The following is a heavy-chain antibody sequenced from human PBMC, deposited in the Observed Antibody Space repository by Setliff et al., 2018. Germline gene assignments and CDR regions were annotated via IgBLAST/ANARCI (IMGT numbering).Heavy chain of an antibody. CDR2: ISGSGGST. J-gene: IGHJ4*02. CDR3: SKDFRDLGYSDY. V-gene: IGHV3-23*01. Sequence: GGSLRLSCAASGFPFSSYALSWVRQAPAQGLEWVSAISGSGGSTYYADSVNGRFTISRDNSKNTLYLQMNSLSAVYKAVYYCSKDFRDLGYSDYWGQGTLVTVSS. CDR1: GFPFSSYA.